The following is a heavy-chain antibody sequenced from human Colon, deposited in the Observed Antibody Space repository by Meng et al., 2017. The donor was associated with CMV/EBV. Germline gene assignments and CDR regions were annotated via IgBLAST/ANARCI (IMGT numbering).Heavy chain of an antibody. D-gene: IGHD3-16*02. Sequence: VQLHQSGPVLVNLARTLSLTCAISGDSVSSNSAAWNWIKQSPSRGLEWLGRTYYRSTWRIEYAVAMGSRVTISPDTSTNQVSLHLNSVTPEDTAVYYCVSWRYDNWGQGTLVTVSS. V-gene: IGHV6-1*01. CDR2: TYYRSTWRI. CDR1: GDSVSSNSAA. CDR3: VSWRYDN. J-gene: IGHJ4*02.